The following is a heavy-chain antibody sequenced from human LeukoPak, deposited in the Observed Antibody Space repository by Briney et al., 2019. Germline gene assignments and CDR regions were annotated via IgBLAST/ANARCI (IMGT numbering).Heavy chain of an antibody. CDR3: ARSDYDILTGYYISIAQNWYFEL. J-gene: IGHJ2*01. V-gene: IGHV4-59*01. D-gene: IGHD3-9*01. CDR2: IYYSGST. CDR1: GGSISSYY. Sequence: SETLSLTCTVSGGSISSYYWSWIRQPPGKGLEWIGYIYYSGSTNYNPSLKSRVTISVDTSKNQFSLKLSSVTAADTAVYYCARSDYDILTGYYISIAQNWYFELGGRGTLVTVSS.